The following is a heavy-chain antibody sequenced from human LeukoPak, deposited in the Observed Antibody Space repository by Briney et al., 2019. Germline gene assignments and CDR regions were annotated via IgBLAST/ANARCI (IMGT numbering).Heavy chain of an antibody. CDR1: GYTFTSYG. J-gene: IGHJ4*02. D-gene: IGHD6-19*01. CDR2: INPNNGGT. CDR3: YLEGVPVTGTSYY. V-gene: IGHV1-2*06. Sequence: ASVKVSCKASGYTFTSYGISWVRQAPGQGLEWMGRINPNNGGTHYAQTFQGRVTMTRDTSISTAYMELSRLRFDDTAVYYCYLEGVPVTGTSYYWGQGTLVTVSS.